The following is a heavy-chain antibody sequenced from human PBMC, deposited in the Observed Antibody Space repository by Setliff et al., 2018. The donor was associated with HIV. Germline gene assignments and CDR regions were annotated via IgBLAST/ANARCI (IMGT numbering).Heavy chain of an antibody. CDR2: IYRGGPT. CDR1: GFTVGSTY. J-gene: IGHJ3*02. CDR3: VRDSSGYLRHGFDI. V-gene: IGHV3-66*02. D-gene: IGHD3-22*01. Sequence: LRLSCAASGFTVGSTYMTWVRQAPGKGLEWVSVIYRGGPTYYANSVKGRFSISRDNSENTVYLQMYSLRTEDTALYYCVRDSSGYLRHGFDIWGQGTMVTVSS.